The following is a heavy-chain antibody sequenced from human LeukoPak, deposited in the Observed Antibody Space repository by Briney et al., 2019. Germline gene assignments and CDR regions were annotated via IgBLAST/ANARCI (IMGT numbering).Heavy chain of an antibody. D-gene: IGHD1-26*01. Sequence: GGSLRLSCAASGFTFSSYAMHWVRQSPGKGLEYVSAIKSNGECTYYANSVKGRFTISRDNSKNSLYLQMGSLRAEDMAVYYCARAPRIGGTYSYYYYGMDVWGQGTTVTVS. CDR1: GFTFSSYA. CDR2: IKSNGECT. V-gene: IGHV3-64*01. J-gene: IGHJ6*02. CDR3: ARAPRIGGTYSYYYYGMDV.